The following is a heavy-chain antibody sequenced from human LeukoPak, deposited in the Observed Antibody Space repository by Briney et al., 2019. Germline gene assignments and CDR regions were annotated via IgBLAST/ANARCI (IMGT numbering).Heavy chain of an antibody. CDR3: ARDLMGDYDSSGYYSTSFDY. CDR1: GYTFTSYA. J-gene: IGHJ4*02. CDR2: INAGNGNT. V-gene: IGHV1-3*01. D-gene: IGHD3-22*01. Sequence: ASVKVSCKASGYTFTSYAMHWVRQAPGQRLEWMGWINAGNGNTKCSQKFQGRVTITRDTSASTAYMELSSLRSEDTAVYYCARDLMGDYDSSGYYSTSFDYWGQGTLVTVSS.